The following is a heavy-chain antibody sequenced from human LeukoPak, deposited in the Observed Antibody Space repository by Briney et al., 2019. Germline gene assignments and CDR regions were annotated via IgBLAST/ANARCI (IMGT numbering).Heavy chain of an antibody. CDR3: AKRSNYNGMDV. V-gene: IGHV3-21*01. J-gene: IGHJ6*02. CDR1: GFTFSSYS. D-gene: IGHD4-11*01. CDR2: ISSSSSYI. Sequence: GGSLRLSCAAPGFTFSSYSMNWVRQAPGKGLEWVSSISSSSSYIYYADSVKGRFTISRDNAKNSLYLQMNSLRAEDTAVYYCAKRSNYNGMDVWGQGTTVTVSS.